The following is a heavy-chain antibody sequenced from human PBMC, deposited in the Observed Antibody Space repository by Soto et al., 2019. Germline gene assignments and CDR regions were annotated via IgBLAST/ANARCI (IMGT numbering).Heavy chain of an antibody. J-gene: IGHJ4*02. CDR2: IDPSDSQT. D-gene: IGHD3-22*01. Sequence: PGESLKISCKGSGYSFAGYWITWVRQKPGEGLEWMGRIDPSDSQTYYSPSFRGHVTISVTKSITTVFLQWSSLRASDTAMYYCARRIYDSDTGPNFQYYFDSWGQGTPVTVSS. CDR1: GYSFAGYW. CDR3: ARRIYDSDTGPNFQYYFDS. V-gene: IGHV5-10-1*01.